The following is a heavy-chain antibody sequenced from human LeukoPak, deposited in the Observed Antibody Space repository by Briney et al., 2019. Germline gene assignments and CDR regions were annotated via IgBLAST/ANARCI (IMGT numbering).Heavy chain of an antibody. V-gene: IGHV3-30-3*01. CDR2: ISYDGSNK. CDR1: GFTFSSYA. CDR3: DGMGPAANPYNDY. D-gene: IGHD2-2*01. Sequence: GRSLRLSCAASGFTFSSYAMHWVRQAPGKGLEWVAVISYDGSNKYYADSVKGRFTISRDNSKNTLYLQMNSLRAEDTAVYYCDGMGPAANPYNDYWGQGTLVTVSS. J-gene: IGHJ4*02.